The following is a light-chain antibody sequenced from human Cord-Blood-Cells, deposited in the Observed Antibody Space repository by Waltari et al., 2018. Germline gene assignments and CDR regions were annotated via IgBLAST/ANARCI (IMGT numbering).Light chain of an antibody. V-gene: IGLV2-14*01. J-gene: IGLJ1*01. CDR2: DVS. CDR3: SSYTSSSTLV. CDR1: RSDVGGYNY. Sequence: QSALTQPASVSGSPGQSITISCTGTRSDVGGYNYVSWYQQHPGKAPKLMIYDVSNRPSGVSNRCSGSKSGNTASLTISGLQAEDEADYYCSSYTSSSTLVFGTGTKVTVL.